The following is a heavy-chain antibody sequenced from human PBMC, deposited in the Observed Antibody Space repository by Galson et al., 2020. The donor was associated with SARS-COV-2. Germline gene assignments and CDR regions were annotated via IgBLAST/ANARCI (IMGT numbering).Heavy chain of an antibody. V-gene: IGHV4-34*01. CDR2: INHSGDT. J-gene: IGHJ6*03. D-gene: IGHD6-13*01. CDR1: GGSFSGHY. CDR3: ARACRDDSSWYTGYYYYYMDV. Sequence: SETLSLTCAVYGGSFSGHYWSRIRQPPGKGLEWIGEINHSGDTNFNPSLKSRVTISVDTSKNQFSLRLTSVTAADTAVYYCARACRDDSSWYTGYYYYYMDVWGKGTPVTVSS.